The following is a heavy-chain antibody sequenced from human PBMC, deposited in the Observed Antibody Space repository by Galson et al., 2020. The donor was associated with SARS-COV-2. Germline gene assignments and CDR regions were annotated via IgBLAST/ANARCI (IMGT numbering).Heavy chain of an antibody. Sequence: SETLSLTCAVYGGSFRGYYWSWIRQPPGMGLEWIGDINDRGGPNYNPSLKSRATITVDTSKNQFSLQRNSVTAADTAVYCCKSESGPYPGGYYQPGRDVWGQGTTVTVS. CDR2: INDRGGP. CDR3: KSESGPYPGGYYQPGRDV. D-gene: IGHD1-26*01. J-gene: IGHJ6*02. V-gene: IGHV4-34*01. CDR1: GGSFRGYY.